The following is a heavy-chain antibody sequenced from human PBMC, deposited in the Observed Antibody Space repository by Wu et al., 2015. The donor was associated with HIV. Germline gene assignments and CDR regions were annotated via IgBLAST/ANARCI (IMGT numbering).Heavy chain of an antibody. CDR2: INPNSGGT. D-gene: IGHD3-9*01. V-gene: IGHV1-2*02. Sequence: QVQLVQSGPEVKKPGSSVKVACKASGVALTSFAFSWVRQAPGQGLEWMGWINPNSGGTNYAQNFEDRVTMTRDTSITTVYMELSSLRSDDTAVYYCARDKRGYDVLTGYYIYFDNWGQGTLVTVSA. CDR1: GVALTSFA. J-gene: IGHJ4*02. CDR3: ARDKRGYDVLTGYYIYFDN.